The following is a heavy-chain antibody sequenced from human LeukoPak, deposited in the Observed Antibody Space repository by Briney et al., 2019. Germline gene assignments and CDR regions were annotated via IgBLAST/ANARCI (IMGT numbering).Heavy chain of an antibody. CDR1: GGSISSSSYY. D-gene: IGHD4-17*01. CDR2: IYYSGST. Sequence: SETLSLTCTVSGGSISSSSYYWGWIRKPPGKGLEWIGCIYYSGSTYYNPSLKSRVTISVDTSKNQFSLKLSSVTAADTVVYYCARVVGRTVTTPWFDPWGQGTLVTVSS. J-gene: IGHJ5*02. V-gene: IGHV4-30-4*08. CDR3: ARVVGRTVTTPWFDP.